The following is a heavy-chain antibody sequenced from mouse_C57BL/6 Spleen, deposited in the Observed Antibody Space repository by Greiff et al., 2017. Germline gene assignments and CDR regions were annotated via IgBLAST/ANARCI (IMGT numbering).Heavy chain of an antibody. V-gene: IGHV1-64*01. CDR3: ARDDDGYFDY. J-gene: IGHJ2*01. Sequence: VKLQQPGAELVKPGASVKLSCKASGYTFTSYWMHWVKQRPGQGLEWIGMIHPNSGSTNYNEKFKSKATLTVDKSSSTAYMQLSSLTSEDSAVYYCARDDDGYFDYWGQGTTLTVSS. D-gene: IGHD2-3*01. CDR2: IHPNSGST. CDR1: GYTFTSYW.